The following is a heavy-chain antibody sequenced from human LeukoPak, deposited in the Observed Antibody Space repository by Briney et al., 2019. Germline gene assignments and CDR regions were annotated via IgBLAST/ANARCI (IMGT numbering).Heavy chain of an antibody. D-gene: IGHD1-26*01. CDR2: IYASGST. V-gene: IGHV4-4*07. CDR3: ARGVVGATAFAY. J-gene: IGHJ4*02. CDR1: GGSISGHT. Sequence: SETLSLTCTVSGGSISGHTWSWIRQRAGKGLEWIGRIYASGSTNYNPSLQGRVTMSVDTSRGQFFLMVHSVTAADTAVYYCARGVVGATAFAYWGQGTVVSVFS.